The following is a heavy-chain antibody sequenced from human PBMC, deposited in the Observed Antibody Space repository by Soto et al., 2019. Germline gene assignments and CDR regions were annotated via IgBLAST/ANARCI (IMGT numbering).Heavy chain of an antibody. J-gene: IGHJ3*02. D-gene: IGHD7-27*01. Sequence: ASVKVSCKASGYTFTSYGISWVRQAPGQGLEWMGWISAYNGNTNYAQKLQGRVTMTTDTSTSTAYMELRSLRSDDTAVYYCASGVGIKENDAFDIWGQGTMVTVSS. CDR3: ASGVGIKENDAFDI. V-gene: IGHV1-18*01. CDR1: GYTFTSYG. CDR2: ISAYNGNT.